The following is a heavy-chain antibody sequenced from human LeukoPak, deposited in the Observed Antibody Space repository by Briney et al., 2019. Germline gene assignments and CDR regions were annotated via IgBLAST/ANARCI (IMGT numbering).Heavy chain of an antibody. D-gene: IGHD3-22*01. CDR2: INPNSGGT. V-gene: IGHV1-2*02. Sequence: ASVKVSCKASGYTFTGYYMHWVRQAPGQGLEWMGWINPNSGGTNYAQKFQGRVTMTRDTSISTAYMELSRLRSDDTAVYYCARTNYDSSGSYYFDYWGQGTLVTVSS. J-gene: IGHJ4*02. CDR1: GYTFTGYY. CDR3: ARTNYDSSGSYYFDY.